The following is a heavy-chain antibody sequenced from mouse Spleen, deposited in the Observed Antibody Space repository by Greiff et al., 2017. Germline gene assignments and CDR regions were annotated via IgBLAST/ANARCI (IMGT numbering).Heavy chain of an antibody. V-gene: IGHV1-69*01. Sequence: QVQLQQPGAELVMPGASVKLSCKASGYTFTSYWMHWVKQRPGQGLEWIGEIDPSDSYTNYNQKFKGKATLTVDKSSSTAYMQLSSLTSEDSAVYYCASSYYYGRGVFDYWGQGTTLTVSS. J-gene: IGHJ2*01. CDR3: ASSYYYGRGVFDY. CDR1: GYTFTSYW. D-gene: IGHD1-1*01. CDR2: IDPSDSYT.